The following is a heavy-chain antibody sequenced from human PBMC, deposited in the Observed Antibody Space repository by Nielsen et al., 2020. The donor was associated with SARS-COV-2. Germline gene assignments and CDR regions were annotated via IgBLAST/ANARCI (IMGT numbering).Heavy chain of an antibody. CDR1: GGTFSSYA. CDR3: ARDEYSTKYYYYGMDV. D-gene: IGHD6-6*01. CDR2: IIPIFGTA. V-gene: IGHV1-69*06. J-gene: IGHJ6*02. Sequence: SVKVSCKASGGTFSSYAISWVRQAPGQGLEWMGGIIPIFGTANYAQKFQGRVTITADKSTSTAYMELSSLRSEDTAVYYCARDEYSTKYYYYGMDVWGQGTTVTVSS.